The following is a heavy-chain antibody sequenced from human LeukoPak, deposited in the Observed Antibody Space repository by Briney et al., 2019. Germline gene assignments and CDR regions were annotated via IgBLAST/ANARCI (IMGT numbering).Heavy chain of an antibody. CDR2: IHAIGTT. CDR3: ARDLGHERRGGYFES. Sequence: SETLSLTCTVSGASITKDYWNWLRQPAGKGLEFIGRIHAIGTTNYNASLGGRVTMSVDRSKNQFSLRLNSVTAADTAVYYCARDLGHERRGGYFESWGQGTLVTVSS. D-gene: IGHD1-1*01. J-gene: IGHJ4*02. CDR1: GASITKDY. V-gene: IGHV4-4*07.